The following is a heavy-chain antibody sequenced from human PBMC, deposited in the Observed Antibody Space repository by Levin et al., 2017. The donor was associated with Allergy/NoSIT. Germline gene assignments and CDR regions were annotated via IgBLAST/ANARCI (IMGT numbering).Heavy chain of an antibody. Sequence: GESLKISCKASGYTFTSYGISWVRQAPGQGLEWMGWISAYNGNTNYAQKLQGRVTMTTDTSTSTAYMELRSLRSDDTAVYYCARSSIVVVPAANVYWGQGTLVTVSS. CDR2: ISAYNGNT. CDR1: GYTFTSYG. V-gene: IGHV1-18*01. J-gene: IGHJ4*02. D-gene: IGHD2-2*01. CDR3: ARSSIVVVPAANVY.